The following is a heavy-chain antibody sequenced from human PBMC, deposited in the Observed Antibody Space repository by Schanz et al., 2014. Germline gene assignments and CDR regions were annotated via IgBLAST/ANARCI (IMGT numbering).Heavy chain of an antibody. V-gene: IGHV3-48*04. CDR1: GFTFSSYA. CDR3: ARKMKLGVYGGKGHDSLDI. D-gene: IGHD4-17*01. J-gene: IGHJ3*02. Sequence: EVQLLESGGGLVQPGGSLRLSCAASGFTFSSYAMSWVRQAPGKGLEWISYIGSSSSRIDHADSVKGRFTISRDNAKNSLFLQMNSLRPEDTAVYYCARKMKLGVYGGKGHDSLDIWGQGTMVTVSS. CDR2: IGSSSSRI.